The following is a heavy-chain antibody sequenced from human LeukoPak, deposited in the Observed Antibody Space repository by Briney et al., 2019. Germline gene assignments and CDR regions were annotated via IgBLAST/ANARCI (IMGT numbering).Heavy chain of an antibody. Sequence: PGGSLRLSCAASGFTFDDYAMHWVRQAPGKGLEWVSLISGDGGSTYYADSVRVRFTISRDNSKNSLYLQMNSLRTEDTALYCCAKVGAAHYYYYMDVWGKGTTVTVSS. V-gene: IGHV3-43*02. D-gene: IGHD1-26*01. CDR2: ISGDGGST. CDR1: GFTFDDYA. J-gene: IGHJ6*03. CDR3: AKVGAAHYYYYMDV.